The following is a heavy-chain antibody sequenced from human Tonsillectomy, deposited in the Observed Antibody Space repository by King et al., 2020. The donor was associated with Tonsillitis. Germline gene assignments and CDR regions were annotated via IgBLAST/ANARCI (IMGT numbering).Heavy chain of an antibody. CDR1: GFTFSSYA. V-gene: IGHV3-23*04. J-gene: IGHJ4*02. Sequence: VQLVESGGGLVQPGGSLRLSCAASGFTFSSYAMSWVRQAPGKGLEWVSAISGSGGSTYYADSVKGRFTISRDNSKNTLDLQMNSLRAEDTAVYYCASPVLRYFDWLSGGPSDYWGQGTLVTVSS. CDR3: ASPVLRYFDWLSGGPSDY. CDR2: ISGSGGST. D-gene: IGHD3-9*01.